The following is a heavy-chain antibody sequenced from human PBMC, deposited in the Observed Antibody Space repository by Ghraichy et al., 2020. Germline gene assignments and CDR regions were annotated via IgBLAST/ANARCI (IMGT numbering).Heavy chain of an antibody. V-gene: IGHV3-23*01. CDR3: AKAWGNGSDVPCPPYNWLDP. D-gene: IGHD7-27*01. Sequence: GGSLRLSCAASGFTFSNYAMTWVRQAPGKGLEWVSGIGGSGHTTYCRDSVKGRYTISRDNAKSPLYLQMDSLKAKDTAVYYCAKAWGNGSDVPCPPYNWLDPWGQGILVTVSS. CDR1: GFTFSNYA. J-gene: IGHJ5*02. CDR2: IGGSGHTT.